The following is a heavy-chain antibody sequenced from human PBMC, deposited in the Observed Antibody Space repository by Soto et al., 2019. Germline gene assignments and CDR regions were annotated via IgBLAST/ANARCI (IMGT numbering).Heavy chain of an antibody. D-gene: IGHD2-2*01. V-gene: IGHV3-7*01. CDR3: VRRSGRRSCPYSLDL. Sequence: EVQLVESGGGLVQPGGSLRLSCEASGVTFSTYWMSWVRQAPGKGLEWVATIKQDGSDKYYVDSVRGRFPISRDNAESSLYLQMSSQRAEDSALSYCVRRSGRRSCPYSLDLCGKATTVIASS. CDR1: GVTFSTYW. J-gene: IGHJ6*03. CDR2: IKQDGSDK.